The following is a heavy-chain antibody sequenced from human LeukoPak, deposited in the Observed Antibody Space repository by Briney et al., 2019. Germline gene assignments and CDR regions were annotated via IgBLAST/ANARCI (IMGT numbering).Heavy chain of an antibody. CDR3: AREANIVVVPAATLPYYYYGMDV. Sequence: GGSLRLSCAASGFTSTSYGMHWVRQPPGKGLEWVAVIWSDGRKTYYVDSVKGRFTISRDYSKNTLYLQMSSLRAEDTAVYYCAREANIVVVPAATLPYYYYGMDVWGQGTTVTVSS. J-gene: IGHJ6*02. CDR2: IWSDGRKT. D-gene: IGHD2-2*01. V-gene: IGHV3-33*01. CDR1: GFTSTSYG.